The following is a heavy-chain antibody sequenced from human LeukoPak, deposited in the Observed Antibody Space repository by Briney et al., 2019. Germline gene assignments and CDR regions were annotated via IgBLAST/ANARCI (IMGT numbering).Heavy chain of an antibody. CDR1: GFTFSNYG. CDR2: VSSSSSTI. D-gene: IGHD4-23*01. CDR3: AKDSYGGNSGWFDP. Sequence: GGSLRLSCAASGFTFSNYGMNWVRQAPGRGLEWVSYVSSSSSTIYYADSVKGRFTISRDNAKNSLYLQMNSLRAEDTALYYCAKDSYGGNSGWFDPWGQGTLVTVSS. J-gene: IGHJ5*02. V-gene: IGHV3-48*04.